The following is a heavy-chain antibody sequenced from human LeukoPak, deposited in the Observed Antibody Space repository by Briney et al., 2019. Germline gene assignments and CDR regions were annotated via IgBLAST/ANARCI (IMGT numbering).Heavy chain of an antibody. J-gene: IGHJ6*02. CDR1: GYSFTTYW. CDR3: ARGGILTGYSLYGMDV. D-gene: IGHD3-9*01. CDR2: ICPGDSDI. Sequence: GESLKISCQGSGYSFTTYWIGWVRQMPGKGLEWMGIICPGDSDIRYSPSFQGQVTISADKSISTAYLQWSSLKASDTAMYYCARGGILTGYSLYGMDVWGQGTTVTVSS. V-gene: IGHV5-51*01.